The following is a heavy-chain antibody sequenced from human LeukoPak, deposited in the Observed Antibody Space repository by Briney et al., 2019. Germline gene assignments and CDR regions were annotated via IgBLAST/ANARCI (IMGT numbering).Heavy chain of an antibody. D-gene: IGHD4-17*01. CDR2: ISSSSSTI. CDR1: GFTFSSYS. V-gene: IGHV3-48*01. CDR3: ARDGRTVTRKAFDY. J-gene: IGHJ4*02. Sequence: GGSLRLSCAASGFTFSSYSMNWVRQAPGKGLEWVSYISSSSSTIYYADFVKGRFTTSRDNAKNSLYLQMNSLRAEDTAVYYCARDGRTVTRKAFDYWGQGTLVTVSS.